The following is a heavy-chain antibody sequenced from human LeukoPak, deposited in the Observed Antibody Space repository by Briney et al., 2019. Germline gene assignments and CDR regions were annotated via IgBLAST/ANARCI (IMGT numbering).Heavy chain of an antibody. D-gene: IGHD3-3*01. CDR1: GFPVRSRY. Sequence: GGSLRLSCEVSGFPVRSRYMTWVRQPPGKGLECVAVIYSGGTTYHIDSVKGRFTISRDISKRPMYLEMNNLRVEDTAIYYCASLEGGPSDGRWGQGTLVTVSS. V-gene: IGHV3-53*01. CDR3: ASLEGGPSDGR. J-gene: IGHJ4*02. CDR2: IYSGGTT.